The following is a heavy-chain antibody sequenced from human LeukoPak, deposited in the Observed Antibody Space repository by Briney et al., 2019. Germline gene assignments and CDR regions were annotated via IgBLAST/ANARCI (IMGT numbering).Heavy chain of an antibody. CDR2: IIPILGIA. J-gene: IGHJ4*02. CDR1: GCTFSSYT. D-gene: IGHD1-26*01. V-gene: IGHV1-69*02. CDR3: ARSSGSYYGFDY. Sequence: ASVKVSCKASGCTFSSYTISWVRQAPGQGLEWMGRIIPILGIANYAQKFHARVTITADKSTSTAYMELSSLRSEDTAVYYCARSSGSYYGFDYWGQGTLVTVSS.